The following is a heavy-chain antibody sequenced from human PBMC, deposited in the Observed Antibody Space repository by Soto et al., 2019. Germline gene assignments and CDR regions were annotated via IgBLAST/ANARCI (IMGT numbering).Heavy chain of an antibody. CDR3: ARASYYDSSGYYGYYFDY. Sequence: SETLSLTCTVSGGSISSYYWSWIRQPPGKGLEWIGYIYYSGSTNYNPSLKSRVTISVDTSKNQFSLKLSSVTAADTAVYYCARASYYDSSGYYGYYFDYWGQGTLVTVSS. CDR1: GGSISSYY. D-gene: IGHD3-22*01. V-gene: IGHV4-59*01. CDR2: IYYSGST. J-gene: IGHJ4*02.